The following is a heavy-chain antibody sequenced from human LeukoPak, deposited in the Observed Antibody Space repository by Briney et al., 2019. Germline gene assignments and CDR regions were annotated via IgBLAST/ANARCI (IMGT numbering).Heavy chain of an antibody. CDR3: ARAAAGFDY. J-gene: IGHJ4*02. CDR1: GGSFSGYY. Sequence: SETLSLTCAVYGGSFSGYYWSWIRQPPGKGLEWIGEINHSGSTNYNPSLKSRVTISVDTSKNQFSLKLSSVTAADTAVYYCARAAAGFDYWGQGTLVTVSS. V-gene: IGHV4-34*01. CDR2: INHSGST. D-gene: IGHD6-13*01.